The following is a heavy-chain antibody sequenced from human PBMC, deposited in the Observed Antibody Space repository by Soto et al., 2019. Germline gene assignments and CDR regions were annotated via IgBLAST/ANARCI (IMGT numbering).Heavy chain of an antibody. Sequence: QVQLVQSGAEVKKPGSSVKVSCKASGGTFSSYTISWVRQAPGQGLEWMGRIIPILGIANYAQKFQGRVTITADKSTSTAYMELSSLRSEDTAVYYCARPYCSSTSCPNYMDVWGKWTTVTVSS. J-gene: IGHJ6*03. CDR3: ARPYCSSTSCPNYMDV. D-gene: IGHD2-2*01. CDR2: IIPILGIA. CDR1: GGTFSSYT. V-gene: IGHV1-69*02.